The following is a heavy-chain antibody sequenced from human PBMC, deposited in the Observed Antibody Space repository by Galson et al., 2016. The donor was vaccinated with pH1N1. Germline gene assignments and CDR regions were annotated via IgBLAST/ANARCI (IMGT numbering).Heavy chain of an antibody. V-gene: IGHV3-11*06. Sequence: SLRVSCAASGFTFTDYYMSWIRQAPGKGLEWIAYISSSGSYINYADSVKGRFTVSRDHANRSLWLQLNSLTVEDTAVYFCARNGRYGHCGGGNCYPAEDFQYWGRGTLVSVSS. CDR1: GFTFTDYY. D-gene: IGHD2-15*01. J-gene: IGHJ1*01. CDR2: ISSSGSYI. CDR3: ARNGRYGHCGGGNCYPAEDFQY.